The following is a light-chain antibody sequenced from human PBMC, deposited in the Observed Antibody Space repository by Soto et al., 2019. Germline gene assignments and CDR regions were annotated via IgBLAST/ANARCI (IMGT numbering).Light chain of an antibody. V-gene: IGKV3-20*01. Sequence: EIVLTQSPGTLSLSPGERATLSCRASQSVSNNYLAWYQQKPGQAPRLLIYGASNRATGIPDRFSGSGSGTDVSLTISRLGPEDFAVYYCQQYGSAGTFGQGTKVEIK. J-gene: IGKJ1*01. CDR2: GAS. CDR1: QSVSNNY. CDR3: QQYGSAGT.